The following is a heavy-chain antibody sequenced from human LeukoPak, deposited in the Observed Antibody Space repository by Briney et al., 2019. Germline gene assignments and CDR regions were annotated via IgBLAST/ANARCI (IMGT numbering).Heavy chain of an antibody. CDR3: ARGRGDTAMVFAY. CDR1: GFTFSSYA. D-gene: IGHD5-18*01. CDR2: ISSNGGST. Sequence: GGSLRLSCAASGFTFSSYAMHWVRQAPGKGLEYVSAISSNGGSTYYANSVKGRFTISRDNSKNTLYLQMGSLRAEDMAVYYCARGRGDTAMVFAYWGQGTLVTVSS. J-gene: IGHJ4*02. V-gene: IGHV3-64*01.